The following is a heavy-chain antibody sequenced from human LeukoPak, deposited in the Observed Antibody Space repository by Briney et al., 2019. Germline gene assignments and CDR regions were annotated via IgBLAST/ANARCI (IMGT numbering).Heavy chain of an antibody. CDR1: VDSISSYY. Sequence: PSETLSLTCTVSVDSISSYYWSWIPHPPGKGLEWIGYIYYRWSTNYNPSLKSRVTISVDTSKNQFSLKLSSVTAADTAVYYCARFGKPAWDFWSGYYVAYYFDYWGQGTLVTVSS. CDR3: ARFGKPAWDFWSGYYVAYYFDY. CDR2: IYYRWST. V-gene: IGHV4-59*01. D-gene: IGHD3-3*01. J-gene: IGHJ4*02.